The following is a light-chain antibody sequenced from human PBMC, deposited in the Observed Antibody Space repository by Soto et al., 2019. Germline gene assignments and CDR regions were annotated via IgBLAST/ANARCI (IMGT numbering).Light chain of an antibody. CDR2: DAS. CDR1: QSVTNS. J-gene: IGKJ4*01. CDR3: QQRSSWPLT. Sequence: EILLIQSPATLSLSPGEGATLSCRASQSVTNSLAWYQQKPGQAPRLLIYDASKRATGIPARFSGSGSGTDFTLTISSLEPEDFAVFYCQQRSSWPLTFGGGTKVDI. V-gene: IGKV3-11*01.